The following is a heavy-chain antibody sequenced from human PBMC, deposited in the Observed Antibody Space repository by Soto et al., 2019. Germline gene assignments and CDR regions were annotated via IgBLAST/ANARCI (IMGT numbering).Heavy chain of an antibody. Sequence: PSVPKSLTCTVAGGSIISSSYCWSRISKHPGKGLEWIGYIYYSGSTYYNPSLKSRVTISVDTSKNQFSLKLSSVTAADTAVYYCARDLSYYYGSGSYYPYYGMDVSGQGTTVTVSS. J-gene: IGHJ6*02. CDR2: IYYSGST. CDR3: ARDLSYYYGSGSYYPYYGMDV. D-gene: IGHD3-10*01. V-gene: IGHV4-31*03. CDR1: GGSIISSSYC.